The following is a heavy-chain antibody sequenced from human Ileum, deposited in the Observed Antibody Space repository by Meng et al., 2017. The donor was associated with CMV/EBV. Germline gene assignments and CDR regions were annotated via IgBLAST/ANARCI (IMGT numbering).Heavy chain of an antibody. V-gene: IGHV4-34*01. CDR1: GGSFTGYY. CDR3: ARLQAWDWFDP. J-gene: IGHJ5*02. CDR2: ITHSGRT. D-gene: IGHD4-11*01. Sequence: AQIQVWGGGLLKPSETLSLTCAVFGGSFTGYYWSWFRQSPGKGLEWIGEITHSGRTSYNLSLKSRVTISVDMSKYQFSLKLTSVTAADTAIYYCARLQAWDWFDPWGQGTLVTVSS.